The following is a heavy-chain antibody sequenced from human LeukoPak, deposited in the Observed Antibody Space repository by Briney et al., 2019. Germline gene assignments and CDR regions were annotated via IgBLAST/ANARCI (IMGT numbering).Heavy chain of an antibody. CDR3: ATYPAIEAVAGPGAFDI. CDR1: GYTLTELF. CDR2: FDPEDGET. J-gene: IGHJ3*02. V-gene: IGHV1-24*01. Sequence: ASVKVSCKVSGYTLTELFMHWVRQAPGKGLEWMGGFDPEDGETIYAQKFQGRVTMTEDTSTDTAYMELSSLRSEDTAVYYCATYPAIEAVAGPGAFDIWGQGTMVTVSS. D-gene: IGHD6-19*01.